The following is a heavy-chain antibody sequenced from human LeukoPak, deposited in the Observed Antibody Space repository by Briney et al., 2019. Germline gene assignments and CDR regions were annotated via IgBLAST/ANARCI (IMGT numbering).Heavy chain of an antibody. J-gene: IGHJ4*02. V-gene: IGHV3-66*01. CDR2: LYGDGTT. CDR3: ARDRNSNNWFFF. D-gene: IGHD6-13*01. Sequence: GESLRHSCEGSGFTVNTNYMNWVRQGPGKGLEWVSILYGDGTTYYADSVKGRFTISRDNSKNTVYLQMNNLRVDDTAVYYCARDRNSNNWFFFWGQGTLVTVSS. CDR1: GFTVNTNY.